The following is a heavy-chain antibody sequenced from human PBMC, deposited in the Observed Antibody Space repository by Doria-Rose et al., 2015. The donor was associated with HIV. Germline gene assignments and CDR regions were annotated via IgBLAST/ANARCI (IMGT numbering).Heavy chain of an antibody. V-gene: IGHV4-31*03. CDR2: TYYTGTN. Sequence: PSETLSLTCSVSGASVSSRGYYWNWIRQVPGKGLESFGYTYYTGTNDYSPSLKSRLNMAVDTSKNQFSLKLSFVTVADTAVYYCARMGSYRELDYWGQGARGIVSA. CDR3: ARMGSYRELDY. CDR1: GASVSSRGYY. J-gene: IGHJ4*02. D-gene: IGHD3-3*01.